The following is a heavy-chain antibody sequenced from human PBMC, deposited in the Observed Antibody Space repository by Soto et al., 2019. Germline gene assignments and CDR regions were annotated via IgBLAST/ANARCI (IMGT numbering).Heavy chain of an antibody. CDR2: IYYSGST. J-gene: IGHJ4*02. CDR3: AREIKDYGSGSTFDY. Sequence: SETLSLTCTVSGGSISSGGYYWSWIRQHPGKGLEWIGYIYYSGSTYYNPSLKSRVTISVDTSKNQFSLKLSSVTAADTAVYYLAREIKDYGSGSTFDYWGQGTLVTVSS. D-gene: IGHD3-10*01. V-gene: IGHV4-31*03. CDR1: GGSISSGGYY.